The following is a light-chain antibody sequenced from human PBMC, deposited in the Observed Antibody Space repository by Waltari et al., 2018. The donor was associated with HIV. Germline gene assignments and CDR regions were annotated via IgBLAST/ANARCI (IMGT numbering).Light chain of an antibody. J-gene: IGLJ1*01. V-gene: IGLV2-14*03. CDR2: DVS. CDR3: KSKTSSSTPCV. Sequence: QSALTQPASVSGSPGQSITISCTGSSSDIGAYNSVSWYQQHPGKAPKLIIYDVSNRASGVSDRFSGSKSGNTASLTISGLQAEDEADYFCKSKTSSSTPCVFGTGTKVAVL. CDR1: SSDIGAYNS.